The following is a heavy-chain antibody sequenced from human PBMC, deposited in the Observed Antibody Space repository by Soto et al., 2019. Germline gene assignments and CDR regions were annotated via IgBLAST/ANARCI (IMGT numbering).Heavy chain of an antibody. J-gene: IGHJ6*02. D-gene: IGHD2-15*01. Sequence: ASVKVSCKASGYSFTDYHIHWVRQAPGQGLEWLGRINPKSGGTSTAQKFQGWVTMTRDRSISTVYMELTRLRSDDTAVYYCARGRGMYYYYGMDVWGQGTTVTVSS. V-gene: IGHV1-2*04. CDR2: INPKSGGT. CDR1: GYSFTDYH. CDR3: ARGRGMYYYYGMDV.